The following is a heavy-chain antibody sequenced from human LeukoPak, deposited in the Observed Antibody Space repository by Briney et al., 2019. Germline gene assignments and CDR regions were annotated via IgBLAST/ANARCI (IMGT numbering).Heavy chain of an antibody. CDR3: ARDGIAVAVPFDY. D-gene: IGHD6-19*01. CDR1: GFTFSSYG. J-gene: IGHJ4*02. Sequence: GRSLRLSCAASGFTFSSYGMHWVRQAPGKGLEWVAVIWYDGSNKYYADSVKGRFTISRDNSKNTLYLQINSLRAEDTAVYYCARDGIAVAVPFDYWGQGTLVTVSS. CDR2: IWYDGSNK. V-gene: IGHV3-33*01.